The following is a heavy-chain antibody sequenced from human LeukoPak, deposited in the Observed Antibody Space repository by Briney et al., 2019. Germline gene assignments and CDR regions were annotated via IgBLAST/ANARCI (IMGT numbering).Heavy chain of an antibody. D-gene: IGHD3/OR15-3a*01. Sequence: PGGSLRLSCAASGFSFSTYWMSWVRQAPGKGLEWVANIKQDGNEKYYVDSVKGRFTISRDNVKNSLYLQMSSLRAEDMAVYYCARDGLGIELDAFDIWGQGTMVTVSS. CDR2: IKQDGNEK. J-gene: IGHJ3*02. V-gene: IGHV3-7*01. CDR3: ARDGLGIELDAFDI. CDR1: GFSFSTYW.